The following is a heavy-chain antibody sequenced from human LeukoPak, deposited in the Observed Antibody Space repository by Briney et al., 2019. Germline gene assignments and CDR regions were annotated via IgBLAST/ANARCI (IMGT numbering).Heavy chain of an antibody. CDR2: IYYSGST. CDR3: AGLKHKDYFDY. CDR1: GGSISSSSYY. J-gene: IGHJ4*02. V-gene: IGHV4-39*01. Sequence: SETLYLTCTVSGGSISSSSYYWGWIRQPPGKGLEWIGSIYYSGSTYYNPSLKSRVTISVDTSKNQFSLKLSSVTAADTAVYYCAGLKHKDYFDYWGQGTLVTVSS.